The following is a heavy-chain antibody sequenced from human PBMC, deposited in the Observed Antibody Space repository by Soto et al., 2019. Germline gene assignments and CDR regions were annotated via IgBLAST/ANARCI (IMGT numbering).Heavy chain of an antibody. V-gene: IGHV4-30-2*01. J-gene: IGHJ5*01. D-gene: IGHD2-21*01. CDR1: GGLISGGVYF. CDR2: IYHSGSP. CDR3: AREGPKGDYGIEP. Sequence: SETLSLTCAVSGGLISGGVYFWTWIRHPPGKGLEWIGYIYHSGSPLYNPSLKSRATISIDLSKNQFSLNLASVTAADTAVYYCAREGPKGDYGIEPWGQGNSLPVSX.